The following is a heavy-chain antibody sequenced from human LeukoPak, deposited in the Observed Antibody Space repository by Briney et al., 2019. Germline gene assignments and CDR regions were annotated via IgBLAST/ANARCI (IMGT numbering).Heavy chain of an antibody. J-gene: IGHJ5*02. Sequence: SSETLSLTCTVSGGSISSSSYYWGWIRQPPGKGLEWIGSVYCCEGTYYNPSLKSRVRISIDTSKNQFSLKLNSLTAADTAVYFCARDPLEAGGSFGWFDPWGQGTLVTVSA. D-gene: IGHD6-13*01. CDR3: ARDPLEAGGSFGWFDP. V-gene: IGHV4-39*07. CDR2: VYCCEGT. CDR1: GGSISSSSYY.